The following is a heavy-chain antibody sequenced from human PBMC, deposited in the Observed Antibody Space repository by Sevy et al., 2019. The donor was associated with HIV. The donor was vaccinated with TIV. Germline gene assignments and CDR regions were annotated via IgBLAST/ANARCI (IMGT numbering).Heavy chain of an antibody. V-gene: IGHV3-73*01. CDR2: IRSKANSYAT. J-gene: IGHJ3*02. D-gene: IGHD3-16*02. CDR1: GFTFSGSA. CDR3: TSYGRKGGVIVSDVFDI. Sequence: GGSLRLSCAASGFTFSGSAMHWVRQASGKGLEWVGRIRSKANSYATAYAASVKGRFTISRDDSKNTAYLQMNSLKTDDTAAEYCTSYGRKGGVIVSDVFDIWGQGTMVTVSS.